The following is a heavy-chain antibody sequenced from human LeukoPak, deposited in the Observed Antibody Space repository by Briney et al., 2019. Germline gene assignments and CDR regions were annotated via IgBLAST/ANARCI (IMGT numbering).Heavy chain of an antibody. CDR2: ISPTGGST. CDR1: GYTFTSNY. J-gene: IGHJ5*02. D-gene: IGHD3-10*01. CDR3: ARMHYGSGSPFLNNWFDP. Sequence: GASVKVSCKAFGYTFTSNYMHWVRQAPGQGPEWMGVISPTGGSTTYAQKFQDRLTLTRDMSTSTDYLELSSLRSEDTAVYYCARMHYGSGSPFLNNWFDPWGQGTLVTVSS. V-gene: IGHV1-46*01.